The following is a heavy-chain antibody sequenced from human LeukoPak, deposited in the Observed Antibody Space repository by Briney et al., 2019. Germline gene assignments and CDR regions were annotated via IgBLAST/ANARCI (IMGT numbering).Heavy chain of an antibody. CDR2: IYYSGST. D-gene: IGHD6-6*01. Sequence: PSDTLSLTCTVSGGSISSSSYYWGWIRQPPGKGLEWIGSIYYSGSTYYNPSLKSRVTISVDTSKNQFSLKLSSVTAADTAVYYCARQSGGGSSPYWGQGTLVTVSS. CDR1: GGSISSSSYY. J-gene: IGHJ4*02. CDR3: ARQSGGGSSPY. V-gene: IGHV4-39*01.